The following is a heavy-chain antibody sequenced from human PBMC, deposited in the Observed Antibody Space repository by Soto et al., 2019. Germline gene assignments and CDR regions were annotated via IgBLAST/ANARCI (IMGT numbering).Heavy chain of an antibody. J-gene: IGHJ5*02. CDR3: ARDLGYQTLHH. CDR2: IKEDGSEE. Sequence: EVQLVESGGGLVQPGGSLRLSCAASGLTFSRSWMSWARQAPGKGLQWVANIKEDGSEEYSLDSVKGRFTISRDNAKNSLYMQMNSLTAEDTAVYYCARDLGYQTLHHWGQGTLVTVSS. CDR1: GLTFSRSW. V-gene: IGHV3-7*01. D-gene: IGHD6-25*01.